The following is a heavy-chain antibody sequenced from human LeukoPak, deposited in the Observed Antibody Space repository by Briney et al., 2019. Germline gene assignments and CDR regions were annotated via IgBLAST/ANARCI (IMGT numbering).Heavy chain of an antibody. J-gene: IGHJ4*02. CDR1: GFTFSSYW. CDR2: IKQDGSEK. V-gene: IGHV3-7*03. D-gene: IGHD3-22*01. CDR3: AKDVGHYYDSSGIDY. Sequence: GGSLRLSCAASGFTFSSYWMSWVRQAPGKGLEWVANIKQDGSEKYYVDSVKGRFTISRDNAKNSLYLQMNSLRPEDMALYYCAKDVGHYYDSSGIDYWGQGTLVTVSS.